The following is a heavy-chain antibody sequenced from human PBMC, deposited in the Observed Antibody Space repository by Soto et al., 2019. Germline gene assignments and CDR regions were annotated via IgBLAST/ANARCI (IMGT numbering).Heavy chain of an antibody. J-gene: IGHJ3*02. D-gene: IGHD3-10*01. V-gene: IGHV1-46*01. Sequence: QVPLVQSGAEVKKPGTSVKVSCKAAGYIFSNYYMHWVRQAPGQGLEWMGVFNPSGDATHYAQRFQGRVSVTRDTSTSTGYMELSTLTSEDTAVYYCARRGMSKSGFDNWGQGTMVTVSS. CDR2: FNPSGDAT. CDR3: ARRGMSKSGFDN. CDR1: GYIFSNYY.